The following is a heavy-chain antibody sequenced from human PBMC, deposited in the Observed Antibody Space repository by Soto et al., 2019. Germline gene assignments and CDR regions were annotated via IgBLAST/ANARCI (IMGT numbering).Heavy chain of an antibody. CDR1: GYSFTSYW. CDR3: ARQEWSPYSSSWYVVDY. J-gene: IGHJ4*02. Sequence: GESLKISCKGSGYSFTSYWIGWVRQMPGKGLEWMGIIYPGDSDTRYSPSFQGQVTISADKSISTAYLQWSSLKASDTAMYYCARQEWSPYSSSWYVVDYWGQGTLVTVSS. D-gene: IGHD6-13*01. CDR2: IYPGDSDT. V-gene: IGHV5-51*01.